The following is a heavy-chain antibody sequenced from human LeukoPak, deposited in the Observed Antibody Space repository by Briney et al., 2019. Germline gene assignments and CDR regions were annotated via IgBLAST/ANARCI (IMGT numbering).Heavy chain of an antibody. J-gene: IGHJ4*02. CDR1: GFTFSNYG. CDR2: IWFDGSNQ. Sequence: GGSLRLSCAASGFTFSNYGMHWVRQAPGKGLEWVAVIWFDGSNQYYADSVKGRFTISRDNAKSSLYLQMNSLRVEDTALYYCAKAGNGFHYWGQGALVTVSS. D-gene: IGHD2-8*01. CDR3: AKAGNGFHY. V-gene: IGHV3-33*03.